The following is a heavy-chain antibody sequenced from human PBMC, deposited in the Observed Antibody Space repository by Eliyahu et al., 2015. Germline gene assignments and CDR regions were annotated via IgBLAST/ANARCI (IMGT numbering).Heavy chain of an antibody. D-gene: IGHD3-10*01. CDR3: ARFGRGSKYGMDV. Sequence: NYNPSLKSRVTISVDTSKIQISLNLTSVTAADTAVYYCARFGRGSKYGMDVWGQGTTVTVSS. V-gene: IGHV4-59*01. J-gene: IGHJ6*02.